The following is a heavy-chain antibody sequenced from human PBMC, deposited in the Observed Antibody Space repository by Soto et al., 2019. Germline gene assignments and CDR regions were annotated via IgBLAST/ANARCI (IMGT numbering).Heavy chain of an antibody. CDR3: AKNRSVSSYMGCFDY. V-gene: IGHV3-23*01. CDR1: GFTFSSYA. Sequence: PGGSLRLSCAASGFTFSSYAMNWVRQAPGKGLEWVSAISGSADDIYYADSVKGRFTISRDSSKNTLFLQMNSLGADDTAVHYCAKNRSVSSYMGCFDYWGQGTLVTVSS. CDR2: ISGSADDI. D-gene: IGHD3-16*02. J-gene: IGHJ4*02.